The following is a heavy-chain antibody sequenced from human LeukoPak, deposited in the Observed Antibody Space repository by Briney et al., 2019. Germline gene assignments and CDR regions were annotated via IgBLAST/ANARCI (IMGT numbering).Heavy chain of an antibody. CDR3: TRLALVTTSGAFSDY. Sequence: GGSLRLSCAASEFTFSSHDMRWVRQAPGKGLEWVSSIVHIGTGTYYADSVKGRLTISRDNSKDTLFLQMNSLSAEDTAVYYCTRLALVTTSGAFSDYWGQGTLVTVSS. J-gene: IGHJ4*02. CDR1: EFTFSSHD. V-gene: IGHV3-23*01. CDR2: IVHIGTGT. D-gene: IGHD4-17*01.